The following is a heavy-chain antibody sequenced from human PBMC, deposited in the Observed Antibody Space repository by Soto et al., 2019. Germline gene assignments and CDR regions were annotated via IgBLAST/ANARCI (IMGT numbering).Heavy chain of an antibody. Sequence: ASVKYSCKASGYKITRYGIHWGRQAPGQGLEWMRWINAGNGNTKYSQKFQGRVTITRDTSASTAYMELSSLRSEDTAVYYCARSTTTWVRVVIITTSNFDYWGQGTEVTVSS. V-gene: IGHV1-3*01. CDR1: GYKITRYG. J-gene: IGHJ4*02. D-gene: IGHD3-10*01. CDR3: ARSTTTWVRVVIITTSNFDY. CDR2: INAGNGNT.